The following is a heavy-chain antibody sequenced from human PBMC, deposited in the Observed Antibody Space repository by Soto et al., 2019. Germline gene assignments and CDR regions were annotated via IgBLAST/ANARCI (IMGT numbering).Heavy chain of an antibody. J-gene: IGHJ4*02. Sequence: GRSLRLSCAASEFTLSSYAISWVRQAPGKGLEWVSAISGCGGSTYYADSVKGRFTISRDTSKNTLYLQMSSLRVEDTALYYCAKSYSSNWYDYFDSWGQGALVTVSS. CDR2: ISGCGGST. V-gene: IGHV3-23*01. CDR1: EFTLSSYA. CDR3: AKSYSSNWYDYFDS. D-gene: IGHD6-13*01.